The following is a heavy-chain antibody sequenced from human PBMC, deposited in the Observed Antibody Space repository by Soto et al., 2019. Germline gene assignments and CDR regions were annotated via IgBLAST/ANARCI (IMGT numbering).Heavy chain of an antibody. Sequence: SETLSLTCTVSGGSISSYYWSWIRQPPGKGLEWIGYIYYSGSTNYNPSLKSRVTISVDTSKNQFSLKLSSVTAADTAVYYCARSRYSSSWSFDYRGQGTLVTVSS. CDR1: GGSISSYY. D-gene: IGHD6-13*01. CDR2: IYYSGST. J-gene: IGHJ4*02. CDR3: ARSRYSSSWSFDY. V-gene: IGHV4-59*01.